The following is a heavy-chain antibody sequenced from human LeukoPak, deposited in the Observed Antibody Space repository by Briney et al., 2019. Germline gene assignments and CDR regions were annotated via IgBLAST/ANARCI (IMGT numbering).Heavy chain of an antibody. CDR2: ISASGGST. CDR1: GFTFSSSA. Sequence: GGSLRLSCAASGFTFSSSAMSWVRQVPGKGLEWVSGISASGGSTYYADSVKGRFTISRDNSKNTLYLQMNSLRAEDTAVYYCAKEPPRSLRSYFDYWGQGTLVTVSS. CDR3: AKEPPRSLRSYFDY. V-gene: IGHV3-23*01. J-gene: IGHJ4*02. D-gene: IGHD4-17*01.